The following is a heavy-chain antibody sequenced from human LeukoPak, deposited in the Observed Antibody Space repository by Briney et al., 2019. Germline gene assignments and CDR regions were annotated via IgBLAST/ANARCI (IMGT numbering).Heavy chain of an antibody. CDR2: INPSGGST. Sequence: GASVKVSCKASGYTFTSYYMHWVRQAPGQGLEWMGIINPSGGSTIYAQKFQGRVTMTEDTSTDTAYMELSSLRSEDTAVYYCATDSSRGGGYWGQGTLVTVSS. CDR1: GYTFTSYY. V-gene: IGHV1-46*01. CDR3: ATDSSRGGGY. D-gene: IGHD3-10*01. J-gene: IGHJ4*02.